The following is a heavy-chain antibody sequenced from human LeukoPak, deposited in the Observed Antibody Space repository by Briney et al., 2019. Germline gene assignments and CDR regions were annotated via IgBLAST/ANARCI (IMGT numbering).Heavy chain of an antibody. V-gene: IGHV4-34*01. CDR1: GGSFSGYY. D-gene: IGHD7-27*01. CDR3: ARDGHGGILTGDLYFDY. Sequence: PSETLSLTCAVYGGSFSGYYWSWIRQPPGKGLEWIGEINHSGSTNYNPSLKGRVTISVDTSKNQFSLKLSSVTAADTAVYYCARDGHGGILTGDLYFDYWGQGTLVTVSS. CDR2: INHSGST. J-gene: IGHJ4*02.